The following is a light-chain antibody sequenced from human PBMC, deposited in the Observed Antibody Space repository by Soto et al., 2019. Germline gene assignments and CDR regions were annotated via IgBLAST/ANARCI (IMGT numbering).Light chain of an antibody. Sequence: QCALTQPLSASGSPGQSVTISCTGTSSDVGGYNYVSWYQQHPGKAPKLMIYEVSKRPSGVPDRFSGSKSGNTASLTVSGLQADDEADYYCSSYGGSNTFGVFGTGTKVTVL. CDR1: SSDVGGYNY. J-gene: IGLJ1*01. V-gene: IGLV2-8*01. CDR3: SSYGGSNTFGV. CDR2: EVS.